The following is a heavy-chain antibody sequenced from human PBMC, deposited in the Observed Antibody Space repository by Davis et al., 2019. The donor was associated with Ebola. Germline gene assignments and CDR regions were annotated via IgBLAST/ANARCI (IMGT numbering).Heavy chain of an antibody. Sequence: GESLKISCAASGFTFSSYGMHWVRQAPGKGLEWVAVIWYDGSNKYYADSVKGRFTISRDNSKNTLYLQMNSLRAEDTAVYYCAKELRFLEWSVPYGMDVWGQGTTVTVSS. J-gene: IGHJ6*02. D-gene: IGHD3-3*01. V-gene: IGHV3-30*02. CDR1: GFTFSSYG. CDR3: AKELRFLEWSVPYGMDV. CDR2: IWYDGSNK.